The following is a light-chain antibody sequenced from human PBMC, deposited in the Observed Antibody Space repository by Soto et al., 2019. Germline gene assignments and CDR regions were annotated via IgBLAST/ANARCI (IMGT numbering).Light chain of an antibody. V-gene: IGLV1-51*02. Sequence: QSVLTQPPSVSAAPGQTVTISCSGSSSNVGNNYVSWYQHLPGTAPKLLIYETNRLPAGISDRFSGSKSGTSATLGITGLQTADEADYYCETWDTSLSAGRVFGPGTKLTVL. CDR3: ETWDTSLSAGRV. J-gene: IGLJ1*01. CDR2: ETN. CDR1: SSNVGNNY.